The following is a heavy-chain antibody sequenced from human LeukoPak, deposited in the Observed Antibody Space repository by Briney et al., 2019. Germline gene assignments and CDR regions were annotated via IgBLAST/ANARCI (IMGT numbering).Heavy chain of an antibody. CDR1: GGSFSGYY. Sequence: SETLSLTCPVYGGSFSGYYWSWIRQPPGKGLEWIGEIHHSGSTNYNPSLKSRVTISLDTSKNQFSLKLSSVTAAGTAVYYCARYSYSASGVYYYYYIDVWGKGTTVTVSS. J-gene: IGHJ6*03. D-gene: IGHD3-10*01. CDR3: ARYSYSASGVYYYYYIDV. V-gene: IGHV4-34*01. CDR2: IHHSGST.